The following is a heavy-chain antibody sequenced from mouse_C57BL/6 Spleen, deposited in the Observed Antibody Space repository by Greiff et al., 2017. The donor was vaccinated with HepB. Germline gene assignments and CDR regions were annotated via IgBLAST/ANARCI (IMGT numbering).Heavy chain of an antibody. CDR3: ARHVGNSYFDY. D-gene: IGHD2-1*01. J-gene: IGHJ2*01. V-gene: IGHV5-6*01. CDR1: GFTFSSYG. Sequence: EVKLVESGGDLVKPGGSLKLSCAASGFTFSSYGMSWVRQTPDKRLEWVATISSGGSYTYYPDSVKGRFTISRDNAKNTLYLQMSSLKSEDTAMYYCARHVGNSYFDYWGPGTTLSVSS. CDR2: ISSGGSYT.